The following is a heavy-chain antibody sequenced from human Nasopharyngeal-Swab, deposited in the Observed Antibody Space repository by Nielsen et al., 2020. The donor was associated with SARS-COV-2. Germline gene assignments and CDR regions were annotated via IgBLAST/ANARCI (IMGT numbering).Heavy chain of an antibody. CDR3: AREGEEDDGTGWTRGGYFDL. Sequence: WGGQASGQGRDWKGGIIPIFGTANYAQKFQGRVTFTADESTTTAYMELSSLGSEDTAVYYCAREGEEDDGTGWTRGGYFDLWGQGTQVTVSS. D-gene: IGHD3/OR15-3a*01. CDR2: IIPIFGTA. J-gene: IGHJ4*02. V-gene: IGHV1-69*01.